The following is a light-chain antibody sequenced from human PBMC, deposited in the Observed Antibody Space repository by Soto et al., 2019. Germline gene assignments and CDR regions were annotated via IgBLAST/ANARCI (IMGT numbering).Light chain of an antibody. CDR1: PSVRSSY. J-gene: IGKJ5*01. Sequence: EIVLTQSPGTLSLSPGERATLSCRASPSVRSSYLAWYQQKPGQAPRLLIYGASSRATGIPDRFSGSGSGTDFTLTISRLEPEDFAVYYCQQYGSSPPITFGQGTRLEIK. V-gene: IGKV3-20*01. CDR2: GAS. CDR3: QQYGSSPPIT.